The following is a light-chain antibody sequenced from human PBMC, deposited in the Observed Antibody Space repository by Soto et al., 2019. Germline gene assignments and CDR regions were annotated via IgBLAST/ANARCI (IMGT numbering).Light chain of an antibody. J-gene: IGLJ1*01. Sequence: QSALTQPASVSGSPGQSITISCPGTSSDVGGYNYVSWYQQHPGKAPKLMIYDVSNRPSGVSNRFSGSKSGNTASLTISGLQAEDEADYYCSSYTSSSTLGVFGTGTRSPS. V-gene: IGLV2-14*01. CDR3: SSYTSSSTLGV. CDR1: SSDVGGYNY. CDR2: DVS.